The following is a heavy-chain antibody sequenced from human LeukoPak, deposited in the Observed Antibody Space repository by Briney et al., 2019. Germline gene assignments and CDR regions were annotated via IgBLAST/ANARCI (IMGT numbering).Heavy chain of an antibody. D-gene: IGHD2-15*01. J-gene: IGHJ4*02. V-gene: IGHV4-59*08. CDR2: VYYTGST. CDR1: GGSISTYY. CDR3: ARHAGVVVSQAFSY. Sequence: PSETLSLTCTVSGGSISTYYWSWIRQPPGKGLEWIGYVYYTGSTDYNPSLKSRVTISADTSKNQFSLKLNSVTAADTAVYYCARHAGVVVSQAFSYWGQGTLVTVSS.